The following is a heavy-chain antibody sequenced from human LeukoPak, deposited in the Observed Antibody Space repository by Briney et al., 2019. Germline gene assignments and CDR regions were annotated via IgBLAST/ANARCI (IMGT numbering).Heavy chain of an antibody. Sequence: GASVSVSCKASGGTFSSYAISWVRQAPGPGLEWMGGIFPIIGTANYAQKFQGRVTITTDESTSTAYMELSSLRSEDTAVYYCARDARRYDSSHYYYYYYMDVWCKGTTVTVSS. J-gene: IGHJ6*03. CDR1: GGTFSSYA. V-gene: IGHV1-69*05. CDR3: ARDARRYDSSHYYYYYYMDV. CDR2: IFPIIGTA. D-gene: IGHD3-22*01.